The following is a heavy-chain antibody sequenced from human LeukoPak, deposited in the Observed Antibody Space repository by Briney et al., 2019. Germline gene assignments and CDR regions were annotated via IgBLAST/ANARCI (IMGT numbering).Heavy chain of an antibody. J-gene: IGHJ3*02. V-gene: IGHV3-21*01. D-gene: IGHD2-15*01. CDR1: GFTFSSYS. CDR2: ISSSSSYI. CDR3: AREMRVGDAFDI. Sequence: GGSLRLSCAASGFTFSSYSMNWVRQAPGKGLEWVSSISSSSSYIYYADSVKGRFTISRDNAKNSLYLQMNSLRAEDTAVYYCAREMRVGDAFDIWGQGTMVTVSS.